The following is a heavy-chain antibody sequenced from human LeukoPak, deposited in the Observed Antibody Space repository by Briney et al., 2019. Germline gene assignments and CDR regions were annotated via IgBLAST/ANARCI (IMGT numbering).Heavy chain of an antibody. J-gene: IGHJ4*02. CDR2: ILSGGTT. V-gene: IGHV3-23*01. Sequence: GGSLRLSCAASGFTFSSHVITWIRQAPGKGLEWVSSILSGGTTYYADSVKGRFTISRDNSKNTVFLQMKTPRAEDTALYYCAKYILGSTVDDWGQGTLVTVSS. CDR3: AKYILGSTVDD. CDR1: GFTFSSHV. D-gene: IGHD1-26*01.